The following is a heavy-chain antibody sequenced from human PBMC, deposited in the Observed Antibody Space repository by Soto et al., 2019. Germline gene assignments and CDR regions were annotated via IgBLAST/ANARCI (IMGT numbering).Heavy chain of an antibody. Sequence: QVQLQQWGAGLLKPSETLSLTCAVYGGSFSGYYWSWIRQPPGKGLEWIGEINHSGSTNYNPSLKSRVTISVDTSKNQFSLKLRSVTAADTAVYYCARGQGGYSYPNWFDPWGQGTLVTVSS. V-gene: IGHV4-34*01. CDR3: ARGQGGYSYPNWFDP. CDR1: GGSFSGYY. J-gene: IGHJ5*02. D-gene: IGHD5-18*01. CDR2: INHSGST.